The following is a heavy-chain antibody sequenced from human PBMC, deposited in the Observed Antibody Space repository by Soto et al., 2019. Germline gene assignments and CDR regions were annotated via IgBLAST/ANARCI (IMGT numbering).Heavy chain of an antibody. V-gene: IGHV4-39*01. CDR3: ARGVDSGYDSSGYPRREFDY. CDR2: LYYSGST. D-gene: IGHD3-22*01. J-gene: IGHJ4*02. Sequence: KTSETLSLTCTVSGGSISSSSHYWGWLRQPPGKGLEWIGNLYYSGSTYYNPSLKSRAIISVDTSKNQVSLKLSSVTAADTAVHYCARGVDSGYDSSGYPRREFDYWGQGTLVTVSS. CDR1: GGSISSSSHY.